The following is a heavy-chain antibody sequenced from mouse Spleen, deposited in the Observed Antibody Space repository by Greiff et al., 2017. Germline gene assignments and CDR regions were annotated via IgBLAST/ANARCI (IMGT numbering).Heavy chain of an antibody. Sequence: EVKLEESGGGLVKLGGSLKLSCAASGFTFSSYAMSWVRQTPEKRLEWVATISSGGGNTYYPDSVKGRFTISRENAKNTLYLQMSSLKSEDTAMYYCARRYYGSSYYFDYWGQGTTLTVSS. J-gene: IGHJ2*01. CDR3: ARRYYGSSYYFDY. D-gene: IGHD1-1*01. CDR1: GFTFSSYA. V-gene: IGHV5-9*04. CDR2: ISSGGGNT.